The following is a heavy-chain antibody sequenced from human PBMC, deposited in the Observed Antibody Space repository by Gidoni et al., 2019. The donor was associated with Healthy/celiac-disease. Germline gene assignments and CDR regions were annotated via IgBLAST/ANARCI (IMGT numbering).Heavy chain of an antibody. V-gene: IGHV3-23*01. D-gene: IGHD3-10*01. CDR2: ISGSGGST. CDR3: AKILLWFGASGGMDV. CDR1: GFTFSSYA. Sequence: EVQLLESGGGLVQPGGSLRLSCAASGFTFSSYAMSWVRQAQGKGLEWVSAISGSGGSTYYADSVKGRFTISRDNSKNTLYLQMNSLRAEDTAVYYCAKILLWFGASGGMDVWGQGTTVTVSS. J-gene: IGHJ6*02.